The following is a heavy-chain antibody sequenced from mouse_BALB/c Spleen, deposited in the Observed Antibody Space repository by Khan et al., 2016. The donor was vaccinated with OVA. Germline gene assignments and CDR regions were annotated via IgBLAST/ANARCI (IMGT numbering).Heavy chain of an antibody. CDR2: VSTGGSYT. J-gene: IGHJ3*01. CDR3: TKLAYYYDSEGFAY. V-gene: IGHV5-6*01. Sequence: EVQLQESGGDLAKPGGSLKLSCAASGFTFSTYGMSWVRQAPDKRLEWVATVSTGGSYTYYPDSVKGRFTISRDNAKNTLYMQMSGLRSEDTAMLYGTKLAYYYDSEGFAYWGQGTLVTVSA. D-gene: IGHD1-1*01. CDR1: GFTFSTYG.